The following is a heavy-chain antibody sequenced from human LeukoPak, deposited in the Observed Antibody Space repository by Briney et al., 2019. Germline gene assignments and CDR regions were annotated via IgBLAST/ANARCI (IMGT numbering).Heavy chain of an antibody. Sequence: PSQTLSLTCTVSGGPINGGHYYWSWIRQPAGKGLEWIGRIDVFGNTNYAPSLKSRVTISVDKSKNQFSLKLSSVTAADTAVYYCARRMDSSKDFDYWGQGTLVTVSS. CDR1: GGPINGGHYY. V-gene: IGHV4-61*02. CDR3: ARRMDSSKDFDY. CDR2: IDVFGNT. D-gene: IGHD6-13*01. J-gene: IGHJ4*02.